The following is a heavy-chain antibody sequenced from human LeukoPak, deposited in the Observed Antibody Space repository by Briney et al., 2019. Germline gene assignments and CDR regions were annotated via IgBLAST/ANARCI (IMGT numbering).Heavy chain of an antibody. CDR3: AKARYGDNISDGFDT. J-gene: IGHJ3*02. V-gene: IGHV3-48*01. Sequence: GGSLRLSCEASGFTFSDYTMNWVRQAQGKGLEWLSYISTDGGVMYYADSVKGRFTISRDNAKNSLFLQMSSLRAEDTAVYYCAKARYGDNISDGFDTWGQGTMVTVSS. CDR1: GFTFSDYT. D-gene: IGHD4-17*01. CDR2: ISTDGGVM.